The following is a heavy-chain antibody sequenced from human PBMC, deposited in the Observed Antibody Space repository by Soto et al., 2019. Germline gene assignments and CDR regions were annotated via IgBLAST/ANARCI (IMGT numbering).Heavy chain of an antibody. CDR3: ARVPGVNYYYGMDL. J-gene: IGHJ6*02. D-gene: IGHD2-21*01. CDR2: ISIYTGII. V-gene: IGHV1-18*04. CDR1: GYTFTSYG. Sequence: QVQLVQSGAEVKKPGASVKVSCKASGYTFTSYGISWVRQAPGQGLEWMGWISIYTGIINYSKKLQGRVNMTTDTSTSTGYMELRSLRSDDTAVYYCARVPGVNYYYGMDLWGQGTTVTVSS.